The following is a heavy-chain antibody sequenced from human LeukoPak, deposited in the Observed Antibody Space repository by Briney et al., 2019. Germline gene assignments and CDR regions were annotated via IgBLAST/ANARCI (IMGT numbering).Heavy chain of an antibody. D-gene: IGHD5-12*01. CDR3: ARVHRGYSFGRLDY. Sequence: GGSLRLSCAASGFTFSSYEMNWVRQAPGKGLEWVSYISSSGSTIYYAESVKGRFTISRDNAKNSVYLQMNSLRDEDTAVYYCARVHRGYSFGRLDYWGQGTLVTVSS. V-gene: IGHV3-48*03. CDR2: ISSSGSTI. CDR1: GFTFSSYE. J-gene: IGHJ4*02.